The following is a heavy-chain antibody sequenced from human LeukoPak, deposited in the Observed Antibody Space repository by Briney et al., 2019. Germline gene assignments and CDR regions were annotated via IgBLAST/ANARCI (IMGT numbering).Heavy chain of an antibody. CDR3: AKGPLYNPPEYFQH. D-gene: IGHD1-14*01. CDR2: ISGSGGST. J-gene: IGHJ1*01. Sequence: GGSMRLSCAASGFTFSSYAMSWVRQAPGKGLEWVSAISGSGGSTYYADSVKGRFAISRDNSKNTLYLQMNSLRAEDTAVYYCAKGPLYNPPEYFQHWGQGTLVTVSS. CDR1: GFTFSSYA. V-gene: IGHV3-23*01.